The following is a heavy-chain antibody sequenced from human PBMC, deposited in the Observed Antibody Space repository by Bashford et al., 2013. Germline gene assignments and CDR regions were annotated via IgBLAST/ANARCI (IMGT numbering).Heavy chain of an antibody. CDR1: WXPINSGGYY. V-gene: IGHV4-30-4*01. CDR2: IYYMGPT. Sequence: SXTLSLTCGCLWWXPINSGGYYWSWIRQPPRKGLEWIGYIYYMGPTYYNPSLKSRVTISVDTSKNQLSLKLSSVTAADTAVYYCARTPRALARRDAFDIWGQGTMVTVSS. CDR3: ARTPRALARRDAFDI. J-gene: IGHJ3*02.